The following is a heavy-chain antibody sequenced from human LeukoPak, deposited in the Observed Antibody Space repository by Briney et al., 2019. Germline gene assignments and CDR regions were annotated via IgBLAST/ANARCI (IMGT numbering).Heavy chain of an antibody. Sequence: GGSLRLSCAVSGITLSNYGMSWVRQAPGKGLEWVAGISGGGGSTNYADSVKGRFTVSRDNRKNTLNLQMNNLRTEETAVYFCAKRGVVIRVVLVGFHKEAYYFDSWGQGALVTVSS. J-gene: IGHJ4*02. V-gene: IGHV3-23*01. CDR3: AKRGVVIRVVLVGFHKEAYYFDS. CDR1: GITLSNYG. D-gene: IGHD3-10*01. CDR2: ISGGGGST.